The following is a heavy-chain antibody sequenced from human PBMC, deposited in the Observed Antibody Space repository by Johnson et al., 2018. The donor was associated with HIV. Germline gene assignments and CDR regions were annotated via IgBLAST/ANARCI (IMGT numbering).Heavy chain of an antibody. CDR1: GFTFSSYW. Sequence: VQLVESGGGLVQPGGSLRLSCAASGFTFSSYWMSWVRQAPGKGLEWVANIKQDGSEKYYVDSVKGRFTVYRDNAKNSLYLQMNSRRAEDTAVYYCASDHYDSSGYYPEAFDSWGQGTMVTVSS. V-gene: IGHV3-7*05. CDR3: ASDHYDSSGYYPEAFDS. CDR2: IKQDGSEK. J-gene: IGHJ3*02. D-gene: IGHD3-22*01.